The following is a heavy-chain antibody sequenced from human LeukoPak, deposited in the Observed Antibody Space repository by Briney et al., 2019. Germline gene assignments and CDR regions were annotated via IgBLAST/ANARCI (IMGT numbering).Heavy chain of an antibody. Sequence: SETLSLTCTVSGGSISSYYWSWIRQPAGKGLEWIGRIYTSGSTNYNPSLKSRVTMSVDTPKNQFSLKLSSVTAADTAVYYCAREGEPSITIFGVVIGVSWFDPWGQGTLVTVSS. CDR2: IYTSGST. CDR1: GGSISSYY. J-gene: IGHJ5*02. CDR3: AREGEPSITIFGVVIGVSWFDP. V-gene: IGHV4-4*07. D-gene: IGHD3-3*01.